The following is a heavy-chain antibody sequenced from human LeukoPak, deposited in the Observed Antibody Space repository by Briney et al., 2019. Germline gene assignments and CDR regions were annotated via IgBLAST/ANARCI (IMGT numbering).Heavy chain of an antibody. CDR3: ARDVRSPMVRGIVFDY. CDR2: TSPYNDDT. V-gene: IGHV1-18*01. Sequence: ASVKVSCKASGYTFTTYGISWLRQAPGQGFEWMGWTSPYNDDTNYVQKFQGRVKMTTDTSTSTAFMELGSLRSDDTAVYYCARDVRSPMVRGIVFDYWGQGTLVTVSS. J-gene: IGHJ4*02. D-gene: IGHD3-10*01. CDR1: GYTFTTYG.